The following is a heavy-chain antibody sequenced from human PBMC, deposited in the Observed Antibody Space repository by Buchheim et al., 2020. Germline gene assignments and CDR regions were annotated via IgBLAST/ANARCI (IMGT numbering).Heavy chain of an antibody. CDR2: ITGGGVTT. CDR1: GFTSINHA. D-gene: IGHD6-19*01. J-gene: IGHJ6*02. Sequence: EVQLLESGGDLVQPGGSLRLSCAGSGFTSINHALNWVRQAPGRGLEWVSSITGGGVTTYYADSVKGRFTISRDNSRSTLYFQMNSLRAEDTATYFCTRSMAVAGYSFYYYGMDVWGPGTT. V-gene: IGHV3-23*01. CDR3: TRSMAVAGYSFYYYGMDV.